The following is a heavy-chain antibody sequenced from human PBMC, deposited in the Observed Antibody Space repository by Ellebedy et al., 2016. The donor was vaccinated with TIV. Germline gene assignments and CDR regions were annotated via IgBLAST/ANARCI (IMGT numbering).Heavy chain of an antibody. V-gene: IGHV5-51*01. Sequence: KVSXXGSGYSFTSYWIGWVRQMPGKGLEWMGIIYPGDSDTRYSPSFQGQVTISADKSISTAYLQWSSLKASDTAMYYCASRLTGGVIAAAVNWGQGTLVTVSS. J-gene: IGHJ4*02. CDR1: GYSFTSYW. CDR3: ASRLTGGVIAAAVN. D-gene: IGHD6-13*01. CDR2: IYPGDSDT.